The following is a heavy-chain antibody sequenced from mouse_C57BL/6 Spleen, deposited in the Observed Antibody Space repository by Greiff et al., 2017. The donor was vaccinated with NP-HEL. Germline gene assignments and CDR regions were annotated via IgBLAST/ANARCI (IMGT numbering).Heavy chain of an antibody. D-gene: IGHD1-1*01. CDR2: IDPSDSYT. J-gene: IGHJ2*01. CDR3: AKNSNYDGSSYPPFDY. Sequence: VQLQQPGAELVMPGASVKLSCKASGYTFTSYWMHWVKQRPGQGLEWIGEIDPSDSYTNYNQKFKGKSTLTVDKSSSTAYMQISSLASEDAAVYYCAKNSNYDGSSYPPFDYWGQGTTLTVSS. V-gene: IGHV1-69*01. CDR1: GYTFTSYW.